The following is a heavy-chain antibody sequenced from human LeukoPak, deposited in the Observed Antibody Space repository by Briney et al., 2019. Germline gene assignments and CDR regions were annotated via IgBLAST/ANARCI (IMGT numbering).Heavy chain of an antibody. J-gene: IGHJ4*02. D-gene: IGHD6-19*01. Sequence: SSETLSLTCTVSGGSISNYYWSWIRQSPGKGLEWTGYIYYSGSTNYNPSLKSRVTISVDTSKNQFSLKLTSVTAADTAVYYCARHGGWLAGARNWGQGTLVTVSS. CDR3: ARHGGWLAGARN. CDR1: GGSISNYY. V-gene: IGHV4-59*08. CDR2: IYYSGST.